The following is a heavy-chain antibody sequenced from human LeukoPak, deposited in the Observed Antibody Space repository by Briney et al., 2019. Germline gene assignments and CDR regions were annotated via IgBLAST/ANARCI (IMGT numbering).Heavy chain of an antibody. CDR3: ARDLYYYDSSGPFDY. CDR1: GGTFSSYA. D-gene: IGHD3-22*01. J-gene: IGHJ4*02. CDR2: IIPIFGTA. Sequence: SVKVSCKASGGTFSSYAISWVRQAPGQGLEWMGGIIPIFGTANYAQKFQGRVTITADESASTAYMELSSLRSEDTAVYYCARDLYYYDSSGPFDYWGQGTLVTVSS. V-gene: IGHV1-69*01.